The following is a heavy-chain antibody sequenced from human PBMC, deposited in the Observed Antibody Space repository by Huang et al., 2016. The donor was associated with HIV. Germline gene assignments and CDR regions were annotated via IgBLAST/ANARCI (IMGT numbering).Heavy chain of an antibody. CDR3: ARHDIYCSDGSCSGFDY. Sequence: QLQLQESGPGLVKPSETLSLPCTVSGGSIRSSSYYWGWSRQPPGKGLGWIWSIYYSGTTYYSPSLKRRVTISVDTAKNQFSLRLSSVTASDTAVYYCARHDIYCSDGSCSGFDYWGQGSLVTVSS. V-gene: IGHV4-39*01. J-gene: IGHJ4*02. D-gene: IGHD2-15*01. CDR2: IYYSGTT. CDR1: GGSIRSSSYY.